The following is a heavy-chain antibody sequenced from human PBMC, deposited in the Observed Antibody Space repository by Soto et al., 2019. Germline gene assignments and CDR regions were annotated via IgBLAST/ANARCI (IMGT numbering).Heavy chain of an antibody. D-gene: IGHD3-22*01. CDR3: TTDTSSGYYYFDY. V-gene: IGHV3-15*07. CDR1: GFTFSNAW. Sequence: GGSLRLSCAASGFTFSNAWMNWVRQAPGKGLEWVGRIKSKTDGGTTDYAAPVKGRFTISRDDSKNTLYLQMNSLKTEDTAVYYCTTDTSSGYYYFDYWGQGTLVTVSS. J-gene: IGHJ4*02. CDR2: IKSKTDGGTT.